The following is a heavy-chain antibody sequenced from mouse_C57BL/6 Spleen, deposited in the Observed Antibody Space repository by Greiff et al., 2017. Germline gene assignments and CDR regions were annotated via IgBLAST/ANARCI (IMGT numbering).Heavy chain of an antibody. CDR2: IHPSSGST. Sequence: QVQLQQPGAELVKPGASVKLSCKASGYTFTSYWMHWVKQRPGQGLEWIGMIHPSSGSTNYNEKFKSKATLTVDKSSSTAYMQLSSLTSEDSAIYYCARDYGDDGYFDVWGTGTTVTVSS. J-gene: IGHJ1*03. D-gene: IGHD2-2*01. CDR1: GYTFTSYW. V-gene: IGHV1-64*01. CDR3: ARDYGDDGYFDV.